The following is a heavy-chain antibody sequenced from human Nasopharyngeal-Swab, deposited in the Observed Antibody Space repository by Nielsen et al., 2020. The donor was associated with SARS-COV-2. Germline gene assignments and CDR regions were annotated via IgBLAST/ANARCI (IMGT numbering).Heavy chain of an antibody. CDR2: IIPIFGTA. Sequence: SVKVSCKASGGTFSSYAISWVRQAPGKGLEWMGGIIPIFGTANYAQKFQGRVTITADESTSTAYMELSSLRSEDTAVYYCARGGECSSASCYMINYYYYMDVWGKGTTVTVSS. D-gene: IGHD2-2*01. CDR1: GGTFSSYA. CDR3: ARGGECSSASCYMINYYYYMDV. J-gene: IGHJ6*03. V-gene: IGHV1-69*13.